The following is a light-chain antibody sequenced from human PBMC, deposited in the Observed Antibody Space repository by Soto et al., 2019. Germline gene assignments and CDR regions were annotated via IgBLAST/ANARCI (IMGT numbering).Light chain of an antibody. J-gene: IGKJ1*01. CDR3: QQYYSYPPWT. CDR1: QGISSY. CDR2: AAS. Sequence: AIRMTQSPSSFSASTGDRVTITCRASQGISSYLAWYQQKPGKAPKLLIYAASTLQSGVPSRFSGSGSGTDFTLTISCLQSEDFATDYCQQYYSYPPWTLGQGTKVEIK. V-gene: IGKV1-8*01.